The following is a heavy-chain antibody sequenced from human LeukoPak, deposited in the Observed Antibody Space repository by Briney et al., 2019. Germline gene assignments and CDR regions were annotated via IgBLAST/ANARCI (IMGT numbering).Heavy chain of an antibody. J-gene: IGHJ4*02. CDR2: IRYDGSNK. V-gene: IGHV3-30*02. CDR1: GFTFSSYG. D-gene: IGHD4-23*01. CDR3: AKDRGVYGGNPIFDY. Sequence: PGGSLRLSCAASGFTFSSYGMHWVRQAPGKGLEWVAFIRYDGSNKYYADSVKGRFTISRDNAKNSLYLQMNSLRAEDMALYYCAKDRGVYGGNPIFDYWGQGTLVTVSS.